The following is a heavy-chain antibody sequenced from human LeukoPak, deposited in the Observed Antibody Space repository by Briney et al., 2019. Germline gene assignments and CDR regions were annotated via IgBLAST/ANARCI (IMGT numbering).Heavy chain of an antibody. CDR2: ISWDGGST. CDR3: AKDGPPSGWSRRRGTYYFDY. Sequence: PGGSLRLSCAASGFTFYDYTMHWVRHAPGKGLEWVSLISWDGGSTYYADSVKGRFTISRDNSKNSLYLQMNSLRTEDTALYYCAKDGPPSGWSRRRGTYYFDYWGQGTLVTVSS. J-gene: IGHJ4*02. V-gene: IGHV3-43*01. CDR1: GFTFYDYT. D-gene: IGHD6-19*01.